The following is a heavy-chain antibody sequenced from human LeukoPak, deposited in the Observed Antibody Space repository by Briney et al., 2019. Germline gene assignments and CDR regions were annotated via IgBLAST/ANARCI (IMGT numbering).Heavy chain of an antibody. CDR3: TRERRGSYYAFES. CDR2: VMSGRGST. CDR1: GFSVSDYS. Sequence: GGSLRLSCAASGFSVSDYSISWIRQSPGKGPEWISYVMSGRGSTNYADSVKGRFTISRDNAKNSVALLLDGLRADDTAVYFCTRERRGSYYAFESWGQGTLVTVSS. J-gene: IGHJ4*02. V-gene: IGHV3-11*05. D-gene: IGHD3-16*01.